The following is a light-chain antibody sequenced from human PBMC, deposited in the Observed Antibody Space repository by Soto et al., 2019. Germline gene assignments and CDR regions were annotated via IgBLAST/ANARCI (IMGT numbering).Light chain of an antibody. CDR3: QTWGTDIHV. CDR1: SGHTSYA. J-gene: IGLJ1*01. CDR2: LNSDGSH. Sequence: QPVLTQSPSPSPSLGPWVKPTCTLSSGHTSYAMAGHQQQPEKGPRYLMKLNSDGSHSKGDGIPDRFSGSSSGAERYLTISSLQSEDEADYYCQTWGTDIHVFGTGTKVTVL. V-gene: IGLV4-69*01.